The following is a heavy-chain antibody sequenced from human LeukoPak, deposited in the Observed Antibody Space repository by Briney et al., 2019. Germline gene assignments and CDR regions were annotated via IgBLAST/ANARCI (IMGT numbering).Heavy chain of an antibody. Sequence: GGSLRLSCAASGFTFGNAWMSWVRQAPGKGLEWVARIKSKTDGGTIDYAGSVKGRFTISRDDSKNTLYLQLNTLKTEDTAVYYCTTAVAGVITFDYWGQGTLVTVSS. CDR3: TTAVAGVITFDY. V-gene: IGHV3-15*01. CDR2: IKSKTDGGTI. J-gene: IGHJ4*02. D-gene: IGHD6-19*01. CDR1: GFTFGNAW.